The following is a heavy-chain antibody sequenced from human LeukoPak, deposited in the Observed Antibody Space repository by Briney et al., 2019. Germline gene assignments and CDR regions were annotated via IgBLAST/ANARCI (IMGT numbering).Heavy chain of an antibody. Sequence: PGGSLRLCCAASESAFSVYEMYWVRQAPGKGLEWVSYISSSGDTRYYADSVKGRFTISRDNAKNSLYLQMNSLRAEDAARYYCAKDSQLWLHDRYYFDFWGQGALVTVSS. J-gene: IGHJ4*02. CDR2: ISSSGDTR. V-gene: IGHV3-48*03. CDR1: ESAFSVYE. D-gene: IGHD5-18*01. CDR3: AKDSQLWLHDRYYFDF.